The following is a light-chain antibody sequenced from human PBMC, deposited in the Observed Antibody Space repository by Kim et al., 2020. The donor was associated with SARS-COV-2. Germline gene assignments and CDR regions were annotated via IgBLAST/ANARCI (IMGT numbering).Light chain of an antibody. V-gene: IGLV3-19*01. CDR3: NSRDSGSNHRV. CDR1: GLRTYY. Sequence: ALGQTVRITCQGDGLRTYYASWYQQKPGQAPVLVIYGKNNRHSGIPDRFSGSNSGDTASLTITGAQAEDEADYYCNSRDSGSNHRVCATGTKVTVL. J-gene: IGLJ1*01. CDR2: GKN.